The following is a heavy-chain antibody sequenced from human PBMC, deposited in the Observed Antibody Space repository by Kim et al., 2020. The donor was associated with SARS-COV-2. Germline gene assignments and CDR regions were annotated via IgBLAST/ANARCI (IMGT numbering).Heavy chain of an antibody. CDR2: MNPNSGNT. D-gene: IGHD3-3*01. J-gene: IGHJ6*02. Sequence: ASVKVSCKASGYTFTSYDINWVRQATGQGLEWMGWMNPNSGNTGYAQKFQGRVTMTRNTSISTAYMELSSLRSEDTAVYYCARVPAAGTIFGVVIKRYYGMHVWGQGTTVTVSS. CDR3: ARVPAAGTIFGVVIKRYYGMHV. CDR1: GYTFTSYD. V-gene: IGHV1-8*01.